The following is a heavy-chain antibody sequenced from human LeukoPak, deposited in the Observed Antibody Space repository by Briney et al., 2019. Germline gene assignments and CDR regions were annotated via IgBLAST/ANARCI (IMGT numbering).Heavy chain of an antibody. CDR2: IKHSGST. J-gene: IGHJ6*03. CDR3: ARRKGDGRVYSYGRKYYYYYMDV. Sequence: SETLSLTCAVYGGSFSGYYWSWIRQPPGKGLEWIGEIKHSGSTNYNPSLKSRVTISVDTSKNQFSLKLSSVTAADTAVYYCARRKGDGRVYSYGRKYYYYYMDVRGKGTTVTVSS. CDR1: GGSFSGYY. V-gene: IGHV4-34*01. D-gene: IGHD5-18*01.